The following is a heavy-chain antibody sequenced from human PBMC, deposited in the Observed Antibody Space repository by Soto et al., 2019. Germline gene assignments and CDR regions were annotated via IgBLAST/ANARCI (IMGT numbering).Heavy chain of an antibody. CDR2: INPISGDT. CDR3: ARVRRSPYAMDV. D-gene: IGHD2-2*01. Sequence: QVQLVQSGAEVKKPGASVKVSCKASGYTFTGHYIHWVRQAPGQGLEWMGWINPISGDTEYAQKFQGRVTMTRDTSISTASMDLRSLISDDTAVYYCARVRRSPYAMDVWGQGTTVTVSS. J-gene: IGHJ6*02. V-gene: IGHV1-2*02. CDR1: GYTFTGHY.